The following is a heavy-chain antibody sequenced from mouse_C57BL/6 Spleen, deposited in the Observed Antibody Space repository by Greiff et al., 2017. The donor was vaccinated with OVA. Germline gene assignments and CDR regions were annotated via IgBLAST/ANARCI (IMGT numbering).Heavy chain of an antibody. CDR1: GYTFTSYT. CDR2: INPSSGYT. J-gene: IGHJ3*01. CDR3: ASYDYDEGWFAY. Sequence: QVQLQQSGAELARPGASVKMSCKASGYTFTSYTMHWVKQRPGQGLEWIGYINPSSGYTKYNQKFKDKATLTADKSSSTAYMQLSSLTSEDSAVYYCASYDYDEGWFAYWGQGTLVTVSA. V-gene: IGHV1-4*01. D-gene: IGHD2-4*01.